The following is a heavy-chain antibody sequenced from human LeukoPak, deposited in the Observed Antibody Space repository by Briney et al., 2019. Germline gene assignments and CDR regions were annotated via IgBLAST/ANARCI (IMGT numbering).Heavy chain of an antibody. CDR1: GFTFSSYA. D-gene: IGHD5-18*01. J-gene: IGHJ4*02. CDR2: ISGSGGGT. Sequence: PGGTLRLSCAASGFTFSSYAMSWVRQAPGKGLEWVSGISGSGGGTNYAESVKGRFTISRDNSKNTLYLQMKSLRAEDTAVYYCAKDTGGYSYANFDYWGQGTLVTVSS. V-gene: IGHV3-23*01. CDR3: AKDTGGYSYANFDY.